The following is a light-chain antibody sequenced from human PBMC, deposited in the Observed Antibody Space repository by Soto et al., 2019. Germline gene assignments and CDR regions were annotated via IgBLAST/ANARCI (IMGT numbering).Light chain of an antibody. J-gene: IGLJ2*01. CDR3: TSWTTSTTMI. CDR1: SSDIGAYNF. V-gene: IGLV2-14*03. Sequence: QSALTQSASVSGSPGQSITISCTGTSSDIGAYNFVSWYQQHPGKAPKLMLYDVNIRPSGVSNRFSGSKSGNTASLTISGLQADDEADYYCTSWTTSTTMIFGGGTKLTVL. CDR2: DVN.